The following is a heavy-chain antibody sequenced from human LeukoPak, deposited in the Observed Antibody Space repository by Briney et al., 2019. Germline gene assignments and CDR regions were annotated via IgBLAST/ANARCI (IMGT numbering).Heavy chain of an antibody. J-gene: IGHJ4*02. CDR1: GYTFTSYG. D-gene: IGHD1-26*01. CDR2: ISAYNGNT. CDR3: ARARRASGSPYYFDY. V-gene: IGHV1-18*01. Sequence: ASVKVSCKASGYTFTSYGISWVRQAPGQGLEWMGWISAYNGNTNYAQKLQGRVTMTRDTSTSTVYMELSSLRSEDTAVYYCARARRASGSPYYFDYWGQGTLVTVSS.